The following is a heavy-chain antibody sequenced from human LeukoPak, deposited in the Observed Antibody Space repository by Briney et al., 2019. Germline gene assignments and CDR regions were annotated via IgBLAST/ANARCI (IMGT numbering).Heavy chain of an antibody. CDR2: IKQDGSDK. J-gene: IGHJ4*02. D-gene: IGHD2/OR15-2a*01. CDR3: AGNRARFDY. CDR1: GFTFSSSW. V-gene: IGHV3-7*04. Sequence: PGGSLRLSCAPSGFTFSSSWMSWVRQAPGKGLEWVATIKQDGSDKYFVDSVKGRFTISRDNAKNSLYLQMNSLRAEDTAVYYCAGNRARFDYWGRGTLVPVSS.